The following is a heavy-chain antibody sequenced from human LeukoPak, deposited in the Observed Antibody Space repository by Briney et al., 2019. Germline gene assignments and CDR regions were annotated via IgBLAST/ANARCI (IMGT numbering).Heavy chain of an antibody. D-gene: IGHD3-22*01. CDR2: IYYSGST. V-gene: IGHV4-39*01. Sequence: SETLSLTCAVSGGSISSGGYSWGWIRQPPGKGLEWIGSIYYSGSTYYNPSLKSRVTISADTSKNQFSLKLSSVTAADTAVYYCAREGGAPYYYDSSGYLVYWGQGTLVTVSS. CDR1: GGSISSGGYS. J-gene: IGHJ4*02. CDR3: AREGGAPYYYDSSGYLVY.